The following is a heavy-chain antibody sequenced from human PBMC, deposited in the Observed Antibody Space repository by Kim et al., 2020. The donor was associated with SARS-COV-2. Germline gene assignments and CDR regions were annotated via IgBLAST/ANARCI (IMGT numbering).Heavy chain of an antibody. J-gene: IGHJ4*02. D-gene: IGHD6-19*01. Sequence: GGSLRLSCAVSGFTFSNYLMHWVRQAPGKGLVWVSRFNSDGSDTTYADCVKGRFTISRDNAKNTLYLQMNGLRAEDSAVYYCARAPRGWYSFDYWGQGTLVTVSS. V-gene: IGHV3-74*01. CDR3: ARAPRGWYSFDY. CDR2: FNSDGSDT. CDR1: GFTFSNYL.